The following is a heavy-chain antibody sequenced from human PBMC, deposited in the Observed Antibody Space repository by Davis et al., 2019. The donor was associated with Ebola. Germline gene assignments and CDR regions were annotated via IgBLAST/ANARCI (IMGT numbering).Heavy chain of an antibody. V-gene: IGHV3-7*03. CDR2: IKQDGSEK. CDR3: AGGCSSTSCYGVFDY. CDR1: GFTFSSYW. Sequence: GESLKISCAASGFTFSSYWMSWVRQAPGKGLEWVANIKQDGSEKYYVDSVKGRFTISRDNAKNSLYLQMNSLRAEDTAVYYCAGGCSSTSCYGVFDYWGQGTLVTVSS. D-gene: IGHD2-2*01. J-gene: IGHJ4*02.